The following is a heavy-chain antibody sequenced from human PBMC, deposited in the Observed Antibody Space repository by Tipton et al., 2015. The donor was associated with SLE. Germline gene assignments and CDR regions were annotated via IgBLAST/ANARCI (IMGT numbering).Heavy chain of an antibody. V-gene: IGHV3-21*03. CDR2: ISSSSRYI. Sequence: SLRLSCAASGFIFSDYSMNWVRQAPGKGLEWVSSISSSSRYIYHAESLKGRFTISRDNAKSSLYLQMNSLRVEDTAVYFCAGDDYASGITWGQGTLVTVSS. CDR3: AGDDYASGIT. D-gene: IGHD3-10*01. CDR1: GFIFSDYS. J-gene: IGHJ5*02.